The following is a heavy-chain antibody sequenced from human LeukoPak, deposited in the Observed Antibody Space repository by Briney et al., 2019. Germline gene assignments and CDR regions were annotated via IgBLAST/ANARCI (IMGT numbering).Heavy chain of an antibody. CDR1: GGSISSYY. CDR2: IYYSGST. Sequence: SETLSLTCTVSGGSISSYYWSWIRQPPGKGLEWIAYIYYSGSTNYNASLKSRVTISVDTSKNQFSLNLSSVTAADTAVYYCAREIRDYTGKFGYFNYWGQGTLVTVSS. CDR3: AREIRDYTGKFGYFNY. D-gene: IGHD4-23*01. V-gene: IGHV4-59*01. J-gene: IGHJ4*02.